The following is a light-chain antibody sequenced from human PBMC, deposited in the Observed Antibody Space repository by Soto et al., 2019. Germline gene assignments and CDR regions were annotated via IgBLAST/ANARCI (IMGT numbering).Light chain of an antibody. Sequence: QSVLTQPPSVSGAPGQRVTISCTGSSSNIGAGYDVHWYQQLPGTAPKLLIYGNSNRPSGVPDRFSGSKSGTSASLAITGLQAEDEADYSSQSYVSSLTGSVFGTGTKVTVL. J-gene: IGLJ1*01. CDR2: GNS. CDR1: SSNIGAGYD. V-gene: IGLV1-40*01. CDR3: QSYVSSLTGSV.